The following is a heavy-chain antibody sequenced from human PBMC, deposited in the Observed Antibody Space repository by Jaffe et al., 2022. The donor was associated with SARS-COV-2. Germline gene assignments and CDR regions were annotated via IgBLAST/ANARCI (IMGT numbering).Heavy chain of an antibody. Sequence: QVQLVQSGAEVKKPGSSVKVSCKASRGTFSSYAINWVRQAPGQGLEWMGGVIPMFGSTNSAQTFQGRVTITADESTSTAYMELSSLRSDDTAVYYCARDRNRWYSGAFDYWGQGTLVTVSS. CDR2: VIPMFGST. J-gene: IGHJ4*02. V-gene: IGHV1-69*01. D-gene: IGHD6-13*01. CDR1: RGTFSSYA. CDR3: ARDRNRWYSGAFDY.